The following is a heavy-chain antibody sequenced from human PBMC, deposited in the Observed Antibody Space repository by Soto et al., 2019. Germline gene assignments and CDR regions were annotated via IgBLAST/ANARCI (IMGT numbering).Heavy chain of an antibody. D-gene: IGHD3-3*01. CDR3: ARDLPLEWPDGNWFDP. CDR1: GDSVSSNSAA. Sequence: SQTLSLTCAISGDSVSSNSAAWNWIRQSPSRGLEWLGRTYYRSKWYNDYAVSVKSRITINPDTSKNQFSLQLNSVTPEDTAVYYCARDLPLEWPDGNWFDPWGQGTLVTVSS. CDR2: TYYRSKWYN. V-gene: IGHV6-1*01. J-gene: IGHJ5*02.